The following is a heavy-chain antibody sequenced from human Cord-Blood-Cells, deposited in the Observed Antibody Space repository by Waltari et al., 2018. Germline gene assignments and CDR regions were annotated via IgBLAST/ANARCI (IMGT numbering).Heavy chain of an antibody. CDR1: WDSAPSNSAA. CDR3: ARMSLENWGNWYFDL. D-gene: IGHD7-27*01. Sequence: QVQLQQSGPGLVKPSQTLSLTCAISWDSAPSNSAASNWIRQAPPRGLEGLRRTYYTSKWYNDYAVYVKSRITINPDTSKNQFSLQLNSVTPEDTAVYYCARMSLENWGNWYFDLWGRGTLVTVSS. J-gene: IGHJ2*01. V-gene: IGHV6-1*01. CDR2: TYYTSKWYN.